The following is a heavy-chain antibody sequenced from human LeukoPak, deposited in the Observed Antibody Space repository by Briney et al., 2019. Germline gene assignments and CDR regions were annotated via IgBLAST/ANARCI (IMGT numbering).Heavy chain of an antibody. V-gene: IGHV3-30-3*01. CDR3: AKDGRRLTSESSGYYSPFDY. J-gene: IGHJ4*02. D-gene: IGHD3-22*01. CDR2: ISYDGSNK. Sequence: GGSLRLSCAASGFTFSSYAMHWVRQAPGKGLEWVAVISYDGSNKNYAHSVKGRFTISRDNSKNTLYLQMNSLRAEDTAVYYCAKDGRRLTSESSGYYSPFDYWGQGTLVTVSS. CDR1: GFTFSSYA.